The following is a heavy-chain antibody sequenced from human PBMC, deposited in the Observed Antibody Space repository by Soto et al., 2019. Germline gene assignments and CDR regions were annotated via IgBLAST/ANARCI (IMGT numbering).Heavy chain of an antibody. CDR1: GYTFTGYY. Sequence: QVQLVQSGAEVKKPGASVKVSCKASGYTFTGYYMHWVRQAPGQGLEWMGWINPNSGGTNYAQKFQGWVTMTRDTCISTAYMELSRLISDDTAVYYCSVTRLVYYYYGMDVWGQGTTVTVSS. CDR3: SVTRLVYYYYGMDV. CDR2: INPNSGGT. J-gene: IGHJ6*02. V-gene: IGHV1-2*04. D-gene: IGHD6-6*01.